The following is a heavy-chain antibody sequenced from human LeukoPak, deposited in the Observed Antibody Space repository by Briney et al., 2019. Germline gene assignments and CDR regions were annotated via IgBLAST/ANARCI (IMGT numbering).Heavy chain of an antibody. J-gene: IGHJ3*02. V-gene: IGHV4-59*06. CDR3: AKGALTAAFDI. D-gene: IGHD1-20*01. Sequence: SETLSLTCTVSGGSISSYYWCWIRQPPGKGLEWIGYIYYSGSTYYNPSLKSRVTISVDTSKNQFSLKLSSVTAADTAVYCCAKGALTAAFDIWGQGTMVTVSS. CDR2: IYYSGST. CDR1: GGSISSYY.